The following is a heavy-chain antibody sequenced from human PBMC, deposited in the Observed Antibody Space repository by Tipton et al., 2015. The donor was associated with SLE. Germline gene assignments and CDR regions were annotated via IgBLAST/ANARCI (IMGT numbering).Heavy chain of an antibody. Sequence: LRLSCTVSGGSISRIGYYWSWIRQHPGKGPEWIGYIYHTGSTYYNPSLESRLTISIDTSKNQFSLRLTSMTPADTALYYCARARRTTSSHFDYWGQGSLVTVSS. CDR3: ARARRTTSSHFDY. J-gene: IGHJ4*01. V-gene: IGHV4-31*03. D-gene: IGHD1-14*01. CDR1: GGSISRIGYY. CDR2: IYHTGST.